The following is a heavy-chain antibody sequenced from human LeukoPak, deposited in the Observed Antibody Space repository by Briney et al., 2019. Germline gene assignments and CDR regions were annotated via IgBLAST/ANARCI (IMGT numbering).Heavy chain of an antibody. J-gene: IGHJ3*02. CDR1: GGSFSGYY. Sequence: PSETLSLTCAVYGGSFSGYYWSWIRQPPGKGLEWIGEINHSGSTNYNPSLKSRVTISVDTSKNQFSLKLSSVTAADTAVYYCARGTRLLWFGEFNLDIWGQGTMVTVSS. CDR3: ARGTRLLWFGEFNLDI. D-gene: IGHD3-10*01. CDR2: INHSGST. V-gene: IGHV4-34*01.